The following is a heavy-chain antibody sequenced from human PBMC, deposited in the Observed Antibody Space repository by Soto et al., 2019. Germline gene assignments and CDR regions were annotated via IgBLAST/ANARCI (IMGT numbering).Heavy chain of an antibody. Sequence: SETLSLTCTVSGGSITTYYWSWIRQPPGKGLEWIGYIHYEGSTNYNPSLKSRVTILVDTSQNQFSLRLTSVTAADTAVYFCARGRRSGWYHFDSWGQGTLVTVSS. D-gene: IGHD6-19*01. CDR1: GGSITTYY. J-gene: IGHJ4*02. CDR2: IHYEGST. CDR3: ARGRRSGWYHFDS. V-gene: IGHV4-59*01.